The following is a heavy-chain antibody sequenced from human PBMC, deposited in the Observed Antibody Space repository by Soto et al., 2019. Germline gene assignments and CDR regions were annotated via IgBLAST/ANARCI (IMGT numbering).Heavy chain of an antibody. CDR2: IYYSGTT. CDR3: ASTHIVVVTDAFDI. Sequence: PSETLSLTFTVSGGSISSYYWSWIRQPPGKGLEWIGYIYYSGTTNYNPYLKSRVTISVHTSKNQFSLKLSSVTAADTAVYYCASTHIVVVTDAFDIWGQGTMVTVSS. V-gene: IGHV4-59*01. D-gene: IGHD2-21*02. J-gene: IGHJ3*02. CDR1: GGSISSYY.